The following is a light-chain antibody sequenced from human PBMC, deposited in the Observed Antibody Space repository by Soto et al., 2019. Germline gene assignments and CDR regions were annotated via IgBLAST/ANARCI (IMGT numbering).Light chain of an antibody. Sequence: DIQMTQSPSTLSASVGDRVTITCRASQSISSWLAWYQQKPGKAPKLLIYDASSLESGVPSRFSGSGSGTEFTLTISSLQPDDFATXYCQQSYSTPRTFGQGTKVDIK. V-gene: IGKV1-5*01. CDR1: QSISSW. CDR2: DAS. J-gene: IGKJ1*01. CDR3: QQSYSTPRT.